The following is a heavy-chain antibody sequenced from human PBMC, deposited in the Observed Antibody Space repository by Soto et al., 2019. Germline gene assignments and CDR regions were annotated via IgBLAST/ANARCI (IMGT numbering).Heavy chain of an antibody. D-gene: IGHD2-21*02. CDR2: ISYDGSNK. V-gene: IGHV3-30*18. CDR1: GFTFSSYG. Sequence: QVQLVESGGGVVQPGRSLRLSCAASGFTFSSYGMHWVRQAPGKGLEWVAVISYDGSNKYYADSVKGRFTISRDNSKNTLYLQMNSLRAEDTAVYYCANDGDGPLDYWGQGTLVTVSS. J-gene: IGHJ4*02. CDR3: ANDGDGPLDY.